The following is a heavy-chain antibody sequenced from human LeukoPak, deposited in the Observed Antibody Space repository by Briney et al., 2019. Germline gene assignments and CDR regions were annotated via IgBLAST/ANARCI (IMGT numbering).Heavy chain of an antibody. D-gene: IGHD3-22*01. J-gene: IGHJ4*02. CDR3: ARESIVTMIVVVGYYFDY. CDR1: GGSISSYY. Sequence: SETLSLTCTVSGGSISSYYWSWIRQPAGKGLEWIGRIYTSGSTNYNPSLKSRVTISVDTSKNQFSLKLSSVTAADTAVYYCARESIVTMIVVVGYYFDYWGQGTLVTVSS. CDR2: IYTSGST. V-gene: IGHV4-4*07.